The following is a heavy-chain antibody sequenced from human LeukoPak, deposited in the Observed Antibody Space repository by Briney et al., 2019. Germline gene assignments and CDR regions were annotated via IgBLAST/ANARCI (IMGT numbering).Heavy chain of an antibody. CDR2: IYYSGST. Sequence: SETLSLTCTVSGGSISVYYWSWIRQPPGKGLEWIGYIYYSGSTNYNPSLKSRVTISVDTSKNQFSLKLSSVTAADTAVYYCARGTYSYGIDYWGQGTLVTVSS. CDR1: GGSISVYY. D-gene: IGHD5-18*01. CDR3: ARGTYSYGIDY. V-gene: IGHV4-59*12. J-gene: IGHJ4*02.